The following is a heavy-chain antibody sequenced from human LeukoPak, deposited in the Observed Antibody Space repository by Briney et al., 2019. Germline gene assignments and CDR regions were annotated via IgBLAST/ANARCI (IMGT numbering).Heavy chain of an antibody. CDR3: ARVFDS. J-gene: IGHJ4*02. V-gene: IGHV4-39*07. CDR1: GGSVSTSDYY. CDR2: VFYTGKT. Sequence: SPSETLSLTCTVSGGSVSTSDYYWGWIRQSPVKGLEWIGDVFYTGKTNYNPSLRGRATISMDTSKNQFSLKLTYVTAAGSAVYYCARVFDSWGQGTLVTVSS.